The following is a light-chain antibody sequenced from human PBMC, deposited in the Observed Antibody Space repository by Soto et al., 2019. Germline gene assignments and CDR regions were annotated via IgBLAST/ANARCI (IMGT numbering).Light chain of an antibody. CDR3: QQFDSYPRT. V-gene: IGKV1-9*01. CDR1: QGISSY. J-gene: IGKJ3*01. Sequence: IQLTQSPSSLSASAGDRVTITCRASQGISSYLAWYQQKPGEAPKLLIHAASTLQSGVPSRFSGSGSGTDFTLTISSLQPEDFATYYCQQFDSYPRTFGPGTKVDIK. CDR2: AAS.